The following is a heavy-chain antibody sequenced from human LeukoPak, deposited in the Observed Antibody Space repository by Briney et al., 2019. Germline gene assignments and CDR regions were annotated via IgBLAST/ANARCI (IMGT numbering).Heavy chain of an antibody. J-gene: IGHJ4*02. D-gene: IGHD2-15*01. V-gene: IGHV1-2*02. CDR1: GYTFTGYY. Sequence: GASVKVSCKASGYTFTGYYMHWVRQAPGQGLEWMGWINPNSGGTNYAQKFQGRVTMTRDTSISTAYMELSRLRSGDTAVYYCARDQGGGYCSGGSCYWPDYYFDYWGQGTLVTVSS. CDR2: INPNSGGT. CDR3: ARDQGGGYCSGGSCYWPDYYFDY.